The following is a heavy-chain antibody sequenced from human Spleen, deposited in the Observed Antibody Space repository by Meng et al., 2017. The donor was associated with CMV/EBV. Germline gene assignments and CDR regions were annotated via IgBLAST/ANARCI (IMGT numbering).Heavy chain of an antibody. CDR3: ARGRRGGDFDY. CDR1: SGSVSSGGYY. J-gene: IGHJ4*02. Sequence: SETLSLTCTVSSGSVSSGGYYWTWVRQPPGKGLEWIGFIHYSGTTNYNPSLKSRVIISLDSSKNQFSLKLSSVTAADTAVYYCARGRRGGDFDYWGQGTLVTVSS. V-gene: IGHV4-61*08. D-gene: IGHD3-10*01. CDR2: IHYSGTT.